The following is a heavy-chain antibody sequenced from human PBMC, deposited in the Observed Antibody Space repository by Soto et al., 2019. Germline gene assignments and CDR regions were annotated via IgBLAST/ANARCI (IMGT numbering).Heavy chain of an antibody. CDR2: IIPSRGST. V-gene: IGHV1-46*01. Sequence: ASVKVSCKASGNTFTSYHLHWLRQAPGQGPEWMGVIIPSRGSTTYAQRFQGRVTMTGDTSTSTVYMELSSLRSEDTALYYCAREGYYYYYGMDVWG. CDR3: AREGYYYYYGMDV. J-gene: IGHJ6*02. CDR1: GNTFTSYH.